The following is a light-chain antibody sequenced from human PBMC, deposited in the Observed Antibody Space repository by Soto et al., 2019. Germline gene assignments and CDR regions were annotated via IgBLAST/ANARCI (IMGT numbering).Light chain of an antibody. J-gene: IGKJ1*01. CDR3: QQYNNWPWT. Sequence: EIVLTRSAAALSVSPGERATLSCRASQSVDSNLAWYQQKPGQAPRLLIYGASTRATGIPARFSGSGSGTEFTLTICSLQSEDFALYYCQQYNNWPWTFGQGTKVDIK. V-gene: IGKV3-15*01. CDR2: GAS. CDR1: QSVDSN.